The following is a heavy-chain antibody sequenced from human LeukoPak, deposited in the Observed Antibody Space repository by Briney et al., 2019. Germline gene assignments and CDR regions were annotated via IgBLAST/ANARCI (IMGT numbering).Heavy chain of an antibody. J-gene: IGHJ4*02. D-gene: IGHD3-10*01. CDR3: ARADPGSGYPLDY. V-gene: IGHV3-30-3*01. Sequence: GGSLRLSCTASGFMFGNYNMNWVRQAPGKGLEWVAVISYDGNNKWYADSVRGRFTISRDNSKNSLYLQMNSLRAEDTAVYYCARADPGSGYPLDYWGQGALVTVSS. CDR1: GFMFGNYN. CDR2: ISYDGNNK.